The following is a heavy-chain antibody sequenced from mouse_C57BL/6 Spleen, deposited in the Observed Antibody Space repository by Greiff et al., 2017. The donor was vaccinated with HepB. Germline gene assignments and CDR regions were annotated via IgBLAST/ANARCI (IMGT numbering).Heavy chain of an antibody. Sequence: QVQLQQSGAELVRPGASVKLSCKASGYTFTDYYINWVKQRPGQGLEWIARIYPGSGNTYYNEKFKGKATLTAEKSSSTAYMQLSSLTSEDSAVYFCARGDGNYVGYFDVWGTGTTVTVSS. CDR3: ARGDGNYVGYFDV. CDR1: GYTFTDYY. D-gene: IGHD2-1*01. CDR2: IYPGSGNT. V-gene: IGHV1-76*01. J-gene: IGHJ1*03.